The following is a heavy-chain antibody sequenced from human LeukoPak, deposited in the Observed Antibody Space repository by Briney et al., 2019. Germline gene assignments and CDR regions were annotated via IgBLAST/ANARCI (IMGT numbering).Heavy chain of an antibody. CDR1: GYSISSGYY. D-gene: IGHD3-10*01. CDR2: IYHSGST. V-gene: IGHV4-38-2*02. Sequence: PSETLSLTCTVSGYSISSGYYWGWIRQPPGKGLEWIGSIYHSGSTYYNPSLKSRVTISVDTSKNQFSLKLSSVTAADTAVYYCARGRSSMVRGYYYYYMDVWGKGTTVTISS. J-gene: IGHJ6*03. CDR3: ARGRSSMVRGYYYYYMDV.